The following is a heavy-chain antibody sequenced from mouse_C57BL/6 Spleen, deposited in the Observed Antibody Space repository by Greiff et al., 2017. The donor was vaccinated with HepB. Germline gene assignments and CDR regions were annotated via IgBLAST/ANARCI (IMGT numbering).Heavy chain of an antibody. Sequence: QVQLKESGAELVRPGASVTLSCKASGYTFTDYEMHWVKQTPVHGLEWIGAIDPETGGTAYNQKFKGKAILTADKSSSTAYMELRSLTSEDSAVYYCTRGDGFLYAMDYWGQGTSVTVSS. D-gene: IGHD2-3*01. CDR3: TRGDGFLYAMDY. CDR2: IDPETGGT. V-gene: IGHV1-15*01. CDR1: GYTFTDYE. J-gene: IGHJ4*01.